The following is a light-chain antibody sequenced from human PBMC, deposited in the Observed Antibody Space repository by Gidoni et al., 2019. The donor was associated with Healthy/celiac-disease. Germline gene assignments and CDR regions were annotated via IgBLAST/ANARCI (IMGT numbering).Light chain of an antibody. V-gene: IGKV1-39*01. J-gene: IGKJ3*01. CDR2: AAS. Sequence: DDQMSQYPSSLSASVGDRVPITCRASQSISSYLNLYQQKPGKAPKLLIYAASSLKSGVPSRFSGSGSGTDFTLTISSLQPEDFATYYCQQSYSTPFTFGPGTKVDIK. CDR1: QSISSY. CDR3: QQSYSTPFT.